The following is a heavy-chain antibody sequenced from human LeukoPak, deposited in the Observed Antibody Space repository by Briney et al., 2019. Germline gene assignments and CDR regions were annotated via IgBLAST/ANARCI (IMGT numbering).Heavy chain of an antibody. CDR1: GFTFSSYS. J-gene: IGHJ4*02. CDR3: ASDSGYGPYGY. Sequence: GGSLRLSCAASGFTFSSYSMNWVRQAPGKGLEWVSYISSSSSTIYYADSVKGRFTISRDNAKNSLYLQMNSLRAEDTAVYYCASDSGYGPYGYWGQGTLVTVSS. V-gene: IGHV3-48*01. CDR2: ISSSSSTI. D-gene: IGHD5-12*01.